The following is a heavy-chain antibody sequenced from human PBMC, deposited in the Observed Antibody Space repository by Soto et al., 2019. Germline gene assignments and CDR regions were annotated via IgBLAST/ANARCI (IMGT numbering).Heavy chain of an antibody. V-gene: IGHV4-30-4*01. CDR1: GGSISSGDYY. Sequence: ASETLSLTCTVSGGSISSGDYYLSWIRQPPGKDLEWIGYIYYSGSTYYNPSLKSRVTISVDTSKNQFSLKLSSVTAADTAVYYCASHNYDSSGPAYFDYWGQGTLVTVSS. D-gene: IGHD3-22*01. CDR3: ASHNYDSSGPAYFDY. CDR2: IYYSGST. J-gene: IGHJ4*02.